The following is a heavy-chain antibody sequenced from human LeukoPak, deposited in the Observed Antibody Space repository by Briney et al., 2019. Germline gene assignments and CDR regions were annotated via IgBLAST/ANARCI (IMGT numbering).Heavy chain of an antibody. CDR1: GYTFTGYY. J-gene: IGHJ4*02. V-gene: IGHV1-2*02. Sequence: ASVKVSCKASGYTFTGYYMHWVRQAPGQGLEWMGWINPNSGGTNYAQRFQGRGTMTRDTSISTAYMELSRLGSDGTAVYYCARDPRYYFDYWGQGTLVTVSS. CDR2: INPNSGGT. CDR3: ARDPRYYFDY.